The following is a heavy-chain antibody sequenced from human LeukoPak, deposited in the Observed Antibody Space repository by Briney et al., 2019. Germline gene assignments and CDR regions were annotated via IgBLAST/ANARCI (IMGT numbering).Heavy chain of an antibody. CDR3: AKDHSQRLVRGDFDY. Sequence: GGSLRLSCAASGFTFSSYAMSWVRQAPGKGLEWVSGITGSGGATYYADSVKGRFTISRDNSKNTLYLQMNSLRAEDTAVYYCAKDHSQRLVRGDFDYWGQGILVTVSS. D-gene: IGHD3-10*02. CDR1: GFTFSSYA. V-gene: IGHV3-23*01. CDR2: ITGSGGAT. J-gene: IGHJ4*02.